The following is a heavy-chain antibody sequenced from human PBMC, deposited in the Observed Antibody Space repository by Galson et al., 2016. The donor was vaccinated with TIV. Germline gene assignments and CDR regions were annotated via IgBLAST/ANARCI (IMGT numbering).Heavy chain of an antibody. V-gene: IGHV3-30*02. D-gene: IGHD3-22*01. CDR2: IRFDGSNK. CDR1: GFTFSNYD. CDR3: ARDRVVDGYYYYYYYGLDV. J-gene: IGHJ6*02. Sequence: SLRLSCAASGFTFSNYDMHWVRQAPGKGLEWVAFIRFDGSNKYYGDSAKGRFSISRDNSKNTLYLQMNGLRAEDSAVYYCARDRVVDGYYYYYYYGLDVWGQGTAVTVSS.